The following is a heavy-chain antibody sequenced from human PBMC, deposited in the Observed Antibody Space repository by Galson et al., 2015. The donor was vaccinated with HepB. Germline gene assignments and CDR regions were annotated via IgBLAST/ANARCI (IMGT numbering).Heavy chain of an antibody. Sequence: SVKVSCKASGGTFSSYAISWVRQAPGQGLEWMGGIIPIFGTANYAQKFQGRVTITADESTSTAYMELSSLRSEDTAVYYCARDLGVLLWFGGFDPWGQGTLVTVSS. V-gene: IGHV1-69*13. CDR3: ARDLGVLLWFGGFDP. J-gene: IGHJ5*02. CDR1: GGTFSSYA. D-gene: IGHD3-10*01. CDR2: IIPIFGTA.